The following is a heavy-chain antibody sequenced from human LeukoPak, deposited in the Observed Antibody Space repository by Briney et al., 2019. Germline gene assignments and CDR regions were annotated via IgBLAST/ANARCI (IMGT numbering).Heavy chain of an antibody. V-gene: IGHV3-33*01. CDR1: GLTFSSYG. CDR2: IWYDGSNK. D-gene: IGHD2-2*01. J-gene: IGHJ6*02. CDR3: ARAKGQLLPDYYYYYGMDV. Sequence: GGSLRLSCAASGLTFSSYGMHWVRQAPGKGLEWVAVIWYDGSNKYYADSVKGRFTISRDNSKNTLYLQMNSLRAEDTAVYYCARAKGQLLPDYYYYYGMDVWGQGTTVTVSS.